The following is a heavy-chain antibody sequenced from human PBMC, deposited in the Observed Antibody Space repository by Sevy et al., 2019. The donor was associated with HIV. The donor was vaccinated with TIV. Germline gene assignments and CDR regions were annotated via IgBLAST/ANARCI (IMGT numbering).Heavy chain of an antibody. J-gene: IGHJ6*02. D-gene: IGHD3-9*01. CDR2: FDPEHVEA. V-gene: IGHV1-24*01. Sequence: ASVKVSCKVSGYTLTELSMHWVRQAPGKGLEWMGGFDPEHVEATYAQRFQGRVTMTEDTSTDTAYMELGSLRSDDTAGYYWATVDILTGGGYYGLDVWGQGTTVTVSS. CDR3: ATVDILTGGGYYGLDV. CDR1: GYTLTELS.